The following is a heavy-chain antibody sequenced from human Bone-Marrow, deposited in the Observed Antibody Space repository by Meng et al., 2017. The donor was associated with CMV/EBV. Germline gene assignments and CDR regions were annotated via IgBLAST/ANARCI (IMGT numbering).Heavy chain of an antibody. CDR3: ARLYYYDCSYYFDY. Sequence: VSCKASGGTFSSYAISWVRQAPGQGLEWMGGIIPILGIANYAQKFQGRVTITADKSTSTAYMELSSLRSEDTAVYYCARLYYYDCSYYFDYWGQGTLVTVSS. CDR2: IIPILGIA. J-gene: IGHJ4*02. CDR1: GGTFSSYA. V-gene: IGHV1-69*10. D-gene: IGHD3-22*01.